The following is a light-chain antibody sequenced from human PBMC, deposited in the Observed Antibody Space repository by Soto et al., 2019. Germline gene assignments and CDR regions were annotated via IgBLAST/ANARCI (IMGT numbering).Light chain of an antibody. J-gene: IGKJ4*01. CDR3: QQRCDWPLT. V-gene: IGKV3-11*01. CDR2: DAS. CDR1: QSVSSQ. Sequence: SPATLSLYKGERATLSCRASQSVSSQLAWYQQKPGQAPRLLTYDASNRATGIPARFSRSGSATDFTLTISSLEPEDFAVYYCQQRCDWPLTFGGVT.